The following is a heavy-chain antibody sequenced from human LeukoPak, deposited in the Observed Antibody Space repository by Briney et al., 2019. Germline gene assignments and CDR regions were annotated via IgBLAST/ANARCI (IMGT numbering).Heavy chain of an antibody. Sequence: GGSLRLSYAASGFTFSGFAMSWVRRTPGKGLEWVSGISGSDDNTLYADSVKGRFTISRDNSKNTLYLEMNSLRAEDTAIYYCAKMKGHPLPKYYMDVWGQGTTVTVSS. CDR1: GFTFSGFA. D-gene: IGHD1-26*01. CDR2: ISGSDDNT. J-gene: IGHJ6*01. CDR3: AKMKGHPLPKYYMDV. V-gene: IGHV3-23*01.